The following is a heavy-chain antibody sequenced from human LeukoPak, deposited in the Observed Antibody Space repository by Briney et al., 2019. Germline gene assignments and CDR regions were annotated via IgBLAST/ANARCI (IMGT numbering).Heavy chain of an antibody. CDR1: GYTFTSYY. CDR2: INPSGGST. Sequence: ASVKVSCKASGYTFTSYYMHWVRQAPGQGLEWMGIINPSGGSTSYAQKFQGRVTTTRDTSTSTVYMELSSLRSEDTAVYYCARNPNYYDSSGYLARWDFDLWGRGTLVTVSS. CDR3: ARNPNYYDSSGYLARWDFDL. J-gene: IGHJ2*01. V-gene: IGHV1-46*01. D-gene: IGHD3-22*01.